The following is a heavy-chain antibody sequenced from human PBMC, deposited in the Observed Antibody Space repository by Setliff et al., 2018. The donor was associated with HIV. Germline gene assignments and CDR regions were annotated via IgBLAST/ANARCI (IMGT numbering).Heavy chain of an antibody. CDR1: GFTFNNAW. V-gene: IGHV3-15*05. J-gene: IGHJ6*02. Sequence: GGSLRLSCVASGFTFNNAWMNWVRQAPGKGLEWLGRIKKSSDGGKTDDASPVKGRFTISRDNAKNSMDLQMNSLRAEDTAIYYCARKLRPGHGVDVWGQGTTVTVSS. CDR2: IKKSSDGGKT. D-gene: IGHD3-10*01. CDR3: ARKLRPGHGVDV.